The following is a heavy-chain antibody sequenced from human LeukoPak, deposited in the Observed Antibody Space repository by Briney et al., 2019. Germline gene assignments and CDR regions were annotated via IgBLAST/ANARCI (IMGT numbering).Heavy chain of an antibody. J-gene: IGHJ5*02. V-gene: IGHV4-31*03. CDR2: IYYSGST. CDR1: GGSIRSGGYH. Sequence: SQTLSFTCIVSGGSIRSGGYHWSWIRQHPGKGLEWIGYIYYSGSTNYNPSLRNRVTISVDTSKNQFSLKLSSVTAADTAVYYCARDGAHTTGIDPWGQGTLVTVSS. CDR3: ARDGAHTTGIDP. D-gene: IGHD1-1*01.